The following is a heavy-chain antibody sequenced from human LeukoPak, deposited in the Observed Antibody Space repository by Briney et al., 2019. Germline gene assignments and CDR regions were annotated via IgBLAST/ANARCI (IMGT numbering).Heavy chain of an antibody. D-gene: IGHD6-13*01. CDR3: ARLSSSSWFFDY. CDR1: GFTFSSYA. CDR2: ISYDGSNK. Sequence: GGSLRLSCAASGFTFSSYAMHWVRQAPGKGLEWVAAISYDGSNKYYADSVKGRFTISRDNSKNTLYLQMNSLRAEDTAVYYCARLSSSSWFFDYWGQGTLVTVSS. J-gene: IGHJ4*02. V-gene: IGHV3-30-3*01.